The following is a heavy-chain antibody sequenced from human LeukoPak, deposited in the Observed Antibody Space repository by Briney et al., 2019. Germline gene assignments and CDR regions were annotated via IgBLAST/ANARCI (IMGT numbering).Heavy chain of an antibody. CDR3: AREHKYSSSWYPAY. CDR2: MNADNGGT. D-gene: IGHD6-13*01. Sequence: EASVKVSCKASGYTFTSYAMHWVRQAPGQRLEWMGWMNADNGGTIYSQKFQGRVTITRDTSASTAYVELSSLTSEDTAVYYCAREHKYSSSWYPAYWGQGTLVTVSS. J-gene: IGHJ4*02. CDR1: GYTFTSYA. V-gene: IGHV1-3*01.